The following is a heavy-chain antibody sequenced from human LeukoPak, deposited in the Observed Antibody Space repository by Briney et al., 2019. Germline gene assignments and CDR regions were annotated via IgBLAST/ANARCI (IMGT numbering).Heavy chain of an antibody. CDR1: GYTFTGYY. CDR3: ARDKWYSSGRTKLYYFDY. Sequence: ASVTVSCKASGYTFTGYYMHWVRQAPGQGLEWMGIINPSGGSTSYAQKFQGRVTMTRDMSTSTVYMELSSLRSEDTAVYYCARDKWYSSGRTKLYYFDYWGQGTLVTVSS. J-gene: IGHJ4*02. CDR2: INPSGGST. D-gene: IGHD6-19*01. V-gene: IGHV1-46*01.